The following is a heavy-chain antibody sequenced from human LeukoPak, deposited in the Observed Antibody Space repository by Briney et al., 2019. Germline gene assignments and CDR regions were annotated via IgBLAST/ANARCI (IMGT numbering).Heavy chain of an antibody. Sequence: SETLSLTCTVSGGSISSGSYYWSWIRQPAGKGLEWIGRIYTSGSTNYNPSLKSRVTISVDTSKNQFSLKLSSVTAADTAVYYCARDEGYYDFCFAHWGQGNLVTVSS. D-gene: IGHD3-3*01. J-gene: IGHJ5*02. CDR1: GGSISSGSYY. CDR2: IYTSGST. CDR3: ARDEGYYDFCFAH. V-gene: IGHV4-61*02.